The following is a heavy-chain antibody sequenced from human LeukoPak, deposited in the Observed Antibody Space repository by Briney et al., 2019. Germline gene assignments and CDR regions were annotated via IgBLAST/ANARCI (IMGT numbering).Heavy chain of an antibody. CDR3: ARDLSPSAVVTPGVDY. V-gene: IGHV3-74*01. J-gene: IGHJ4*02. D-gene: IGHD4-23*01. CDR1: GFTFTTYW. CDR2: IKGDGSST. Sequence: GGSLRLSCAASGFTFTTYWMHWVRQVPGKGLVWVARIKGDGSSTRHADSMKGRFTISRDNSKNTLYLQMNSLRAEDTAVYYCARDLSPSAVVTPGVDYWGQGTLVTVST.